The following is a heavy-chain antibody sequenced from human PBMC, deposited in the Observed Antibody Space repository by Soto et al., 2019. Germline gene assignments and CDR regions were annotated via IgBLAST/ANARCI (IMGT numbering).Heavy chain of an antibody. V-gene: IGHV3-23*01. Sequence: EVQLLESGGGLIQPGGSLRLSCAASGFTFSSNAMSWVRQAPGKGLEWVSAISGSGDSTYYADSVKGRFTISRDNSKNTLYLQMNSLRAEDTALYYCASYDCAAAALDYWGQGTLVTVSP. D-gene: IGHD6-13*01. J-gene: IGHJ4*02. CDR2: ISGSGDST. CDR1: GFTFSSNA. CDR3: ASYDCAAAALDY.